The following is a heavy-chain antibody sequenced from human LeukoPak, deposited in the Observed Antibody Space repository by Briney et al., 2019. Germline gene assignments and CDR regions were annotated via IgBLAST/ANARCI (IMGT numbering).Heavy chain of an antibody. CDR1: GFTFSSYA. CDR2: ISYDGSNK. D-gene: IGHD3-10*01. CDR3: ARDMGDYYYYGMDV. V-gene: IGHV3-30-3*01. J-gene: IGHJ6*02. Sequence: GRPLRLSCAASGFTFSSYAMHWVRQAPGKGLEWVAVISYDGSNKYYADSVKGRFTISRDNSKNTLYLQMNSLRAEDTAVYYCARDMGDYYYYGMDVWGQGTTVTVSS.